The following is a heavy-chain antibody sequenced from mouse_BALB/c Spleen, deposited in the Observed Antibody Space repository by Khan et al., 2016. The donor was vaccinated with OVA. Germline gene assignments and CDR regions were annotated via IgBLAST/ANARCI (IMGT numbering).Heavy chain of an antibody. Sequence: EVKLVESGGGLVQPGGSRKLSCAASGFTFNNYGMHWVRQAPEKGLEWVAYISGDSNTIYYGDSVKGRFTISRDNPKNTLFLQMTSLMSDDTAMYYCATSYFYGYYFDYWGPGTTLTVS. V-gene: IGHV5-17*02. CDR1: GFTFNNYG. D-gene: IGHD1-1*01. CDR2: ISGDSNTI. CDR3: ATSYFYGYYFDY. J-gene: IGHJ2*01.